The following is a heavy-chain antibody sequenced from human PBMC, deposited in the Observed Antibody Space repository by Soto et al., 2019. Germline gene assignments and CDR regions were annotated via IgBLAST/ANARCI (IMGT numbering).Heavy chain of an antibody. CDR1: GYTFTGSY. Sequence: ASVKVSCKASGYTFTGSYMHWLRQAPGQGLEWMGWINPNSGGTNYAQKFQGWVTMTRDTSTSTAYMELSRLRSDDTAVYYCARDSQPYDYVSWFDPWGQGTLVTVSS. J-gene: IGHJ5*02. D-gene: IGHD3-16*01. CDR2: INPNSGGT. CDR3: ARDSQPYDYVSWFDP. V-gene: IGHV1-2*04.